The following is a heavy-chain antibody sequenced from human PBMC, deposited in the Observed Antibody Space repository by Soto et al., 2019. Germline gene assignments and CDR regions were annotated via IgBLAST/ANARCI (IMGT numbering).Heavy chain of an antibody. J-gene: IGHJ3*02. CDR1: GGTFSSYA. CDR3: ARDHHYYDSSGYYKTDAFDI. Sequence: SVKVCCKASGGTFSSYAISWVRQAPGQGLEWMGGIIPIFGTANYAQKFQGRVTITADKSTSTAYMELSSLRSEDTAVYYCARDHHYYDSSGYYKTDAFDIWGQGTMVTVSS. CDR2: IIPIFGTA. V-gene: IGHV1-69*06. D-gene: IGHD3-22*01.